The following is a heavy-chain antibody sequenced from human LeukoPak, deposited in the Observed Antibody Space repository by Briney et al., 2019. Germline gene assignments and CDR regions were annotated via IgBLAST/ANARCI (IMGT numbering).Heavy chain of an antibody. CDR1: GGSFSGYY. J-gene: IGHJ6*02. CDR3: ARSKQQLIRYYYYGMDA. Sequence: PSETLSLTCAVYGGSFSGYYWSWIRQPPGKGLEWIGEINHSGSTNYNPSLKSRVTISVDTSKNQFSLKLSSVTAADTAVYYCARSKQQLIRYYYYGMDAWGQGTTVTVSS. CDR2: INHSGST. V-gene: IGHV4-34*01. D-gene: IGHD6-13*01.